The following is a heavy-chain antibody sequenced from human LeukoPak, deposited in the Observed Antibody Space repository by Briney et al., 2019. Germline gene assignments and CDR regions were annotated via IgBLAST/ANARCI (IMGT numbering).Heavy chain of an antibody. D-gene: IGHD3-10*01. J-gene: IGHJ3*02. Sequence: GGCLRLSCAASGFTFSSYWMHWVRQAPGKGLVWVSRINSDGSSTSYADSVKGRFTISRDNAKNTLYLQMNSLIAEDTAVYYCARVIRGSGSEAFDIWGQGTMVTVSS. CDR2: INSDGSST. CDR1: GFTFSSYW. CDR3: ARVIRGSGSEAFDI. V-gene: IGHV3-74*01.